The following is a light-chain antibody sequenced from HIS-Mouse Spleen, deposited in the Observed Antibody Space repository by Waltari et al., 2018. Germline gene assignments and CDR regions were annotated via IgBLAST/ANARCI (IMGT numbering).Light chain of an antibody. Sequence: AIQLTQSPSSLSASVGDRVTITCRASQGISSALAWYQQKPGKAPKLLIYDASSLESGVPSRFSGSGSGTDFTLTISSLQPEDFATYYCQQFNSYPLSITFGQGTKVEIK. CDR2: DAS. J-gene: IGKJ1*01. V-gene: IGKV1-13*02. CDR3: QQFNSYPLSIT. CDR1: QGISSA.